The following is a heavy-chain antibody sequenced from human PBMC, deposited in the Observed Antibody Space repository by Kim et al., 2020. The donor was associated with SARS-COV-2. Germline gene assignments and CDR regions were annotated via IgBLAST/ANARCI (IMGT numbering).Heavy chain of an antibody. CDR1: GFTFRTYS. Sequence: GGSLRLSCAASGFTFRTYSMNWVRQAPGKGLVWVSHISRISSTTYYADSVRGRFTISRDNAENSLYLQMNNLRAEDTAVYYCARVKVPAAEDLTGDYSYGMAAWGQGTPVT. V-gene: IGHV3-48*04. J-gene: IGHJ6*02. D-gene: IGHD2-2*01. CDR3: ARVKVPAAEDLTGDYSYGMAA. CDR2: ISRISSTT.